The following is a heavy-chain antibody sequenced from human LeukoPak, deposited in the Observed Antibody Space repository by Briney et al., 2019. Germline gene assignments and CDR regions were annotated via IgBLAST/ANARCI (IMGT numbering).Heavy chain of an antibody. J-gene: IGHJ5*02. CDR1: GFTFSRYA. V-gene: IGHV3-33*08. Sequence: PGRSLRLSCAASGFTFSRYAMHWVRQAPGKGLEWVAVIWYDGSNKYYADSVKGRFAISRDNSKNTLYLQMNSLRAEDTAVYYCARQNWYSSGWYDPWGQGTLVTVSS. CDR3: ARQNWYSSGWYDP. CDR2: IWYDGSNK. D-gene: IGHD6-19*01.